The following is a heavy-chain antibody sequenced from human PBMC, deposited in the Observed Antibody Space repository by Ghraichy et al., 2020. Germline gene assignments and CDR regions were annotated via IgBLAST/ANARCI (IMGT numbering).Heavy chain of an antibody. CDR3: ARGHSSSVRAGRFDH. CDR1: GGSFSSYY. Sequence: SETLSLTCAVSGGSFSSYYWSWIRQPPGKGLEWIGDINYSGSTNYNPSLKSRVTISVDTSKNQFSLKLSSVTAADTAVYYCARGHSSSVRAGRFDHWGQGTLVTVSS. J-gene: IGHJ5*02. CDR2: INYSGST. D-gene: IGHD6-13*01. V-gene: IGHV4-34*01.